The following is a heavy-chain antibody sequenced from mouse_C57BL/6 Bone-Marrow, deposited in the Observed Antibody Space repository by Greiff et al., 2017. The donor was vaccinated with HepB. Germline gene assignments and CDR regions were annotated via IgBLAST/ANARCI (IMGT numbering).Heavy chain of an antibody. CDR3: ARNYYGKSWFAY. V-gene: IGHV1-54*01. J-gene: IGHJ3*01. D-gene: IGHD1-1*01. CDR1: GYAFTNYL. Sequence: VKLQQSGAELVRPGTSVKVSCKASGYAFTNYLIEWVKQRPGQGLEWIGVINPGSGGTNYNEKFKGKATLTADKSSSTAYMQLSSLTSEDSAVYFCARNYYGKSWFAYWGQGTLVTVSA. CDR2: INPGSGGT.